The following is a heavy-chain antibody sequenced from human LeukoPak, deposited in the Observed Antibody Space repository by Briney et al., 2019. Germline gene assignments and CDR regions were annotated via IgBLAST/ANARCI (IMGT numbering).Heavy chain of an antibody. D-gene: IGHD3-10*01. CDR2: ISSSSSYI. CDR3: AKDLLYRAILVAPSDY. Sequence: GGSLRLSCAASGFTFSSYSMNWVRQAPGKGLEWVSSISSSSSYIYYADSVKGRFTISRDNAKNSLYLQMNSLRAEDTAVYYCAKDLLYRAILVAPSDYWGQGSLVTVSS. V-gene: IGHV3-21*01. CDR1: GFTFSSYS. J-gene: IGHJ4*02.